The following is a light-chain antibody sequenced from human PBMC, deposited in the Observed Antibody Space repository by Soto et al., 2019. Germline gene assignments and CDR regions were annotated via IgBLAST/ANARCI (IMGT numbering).Light chain of an antibody. J-gene: IGKJ1*01. CDR1: QSVSNK. CDR2: DAS. Sequence: EIAMTQSPATLSVPPGERATLSCRASQSVSNKLAWYQQKLGQAPRLLIFDASSRATGIPARFSGSGSGTEFTLTISSLQSEDFAVYYCQQYNDWPPWTFGQGTKVDI. CDR3: QQYNDWPPWT. V-gene: IGKV3-15*01.